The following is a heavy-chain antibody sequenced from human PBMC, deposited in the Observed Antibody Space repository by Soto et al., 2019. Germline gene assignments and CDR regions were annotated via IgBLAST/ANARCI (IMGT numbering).Heavy chain of an antibody. CDR1: GGSISSYY. D-gene: IGHD3-22*01. CDR3: ARWDYYDSSGYADY. Sequence: SETLSLTCTVSGGSISSYYWSWIRQPPGKGLEWIGYIYCSGSTNYNPSLKSRVTISVDTSKNQFSLKLSSVTAADTAVYYCARWDYYDSSGYADYWGQGTLVTVSS. V-gene: IGHV4-59*01. CDR2: IYCSGST. J-gene: IGHJ4*02.